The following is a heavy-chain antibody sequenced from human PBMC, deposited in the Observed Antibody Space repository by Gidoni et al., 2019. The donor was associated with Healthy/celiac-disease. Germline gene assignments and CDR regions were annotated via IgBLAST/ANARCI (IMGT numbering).Heavy chain of an antibody. CDR3: AREDGGSGWFYYFDY. Sequence: EVQLVESGGGLVQPGGSLRLSCAASGFTFSSYEMNWVRQAPGKGLEWVSYISSSGSTIYYADSVKGRFTISRDNAKNSLYLQMNSLRAEDTAVYYCAREDGGSGWFYYFDYWGQGTLVTVSS. V-gene: IGHV3-48*03. CDR1: GFTFSSYE. J-gene: IGHJ4*02. CDR2: ISSSGSTI. D-gene: IGHD6-19*01.